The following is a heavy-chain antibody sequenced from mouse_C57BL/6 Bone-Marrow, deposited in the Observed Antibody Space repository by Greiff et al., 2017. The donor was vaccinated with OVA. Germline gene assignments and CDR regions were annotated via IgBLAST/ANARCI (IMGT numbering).Heavy chain of an antibody. CDR3: ARGVYYGSSYDY. CDR1: GYTFTNYW. Sequence: VKLVESGAELVRPGTSVKMSCKASGYTFTNYWIGWAKQRPGHGLEWIGDIYPGGGYTNYNEKFKGKATLTADKSSSTAYMQFSSLTSEDSAIYYCARGVYYGSSYDYWGQGTTLTVSS. J-gene: IGHJ2*01. V-gene: IGHV1-63*01. CDR2: IYPGGGYT. D-gene: IGHD1-1*01.